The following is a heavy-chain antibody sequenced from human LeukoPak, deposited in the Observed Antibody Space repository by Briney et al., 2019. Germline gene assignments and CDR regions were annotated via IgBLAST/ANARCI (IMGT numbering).Heavy chain of an antibody. J-gene: IGHJ4*02. D-gene: IGHD3-16*01. Sequence: ASVKVSCKASGGTFSSYAISWVRQAPGQGLEWMGGIIPIFGTANYAQKFQGRITITGDTSASIAYMELSSLSFEDTATYYCAREGGNDYALLYWGQGTLVTVSS. CDR1: GGTFSSYA. CDR2: IIPIFGTA. CDR3: AREGGNDYALLY. V-gene: IGHV1-69*06.